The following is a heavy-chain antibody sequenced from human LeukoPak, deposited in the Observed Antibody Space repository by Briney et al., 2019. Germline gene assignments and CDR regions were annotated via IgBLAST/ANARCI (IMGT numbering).Heavy chain of an antibody. CDR3: ARFSGVTSCPDY. CDR2: INPKAGST. CDR1: GYPFTSYF. J-gene: IGHJ4*02. V-gene: IGHV1-46*01. D-gene: IGHD3-10*01. Sequence: ASVKVSCKASGYPFTSYFMHWLRQAPGQGLEWMALINPKAGSTTYAQRLQGRVTMTTDTSTSTVYMELSSLSSEDTAVYYCARFSGVTSCPDYWGQGTLVTVSS.